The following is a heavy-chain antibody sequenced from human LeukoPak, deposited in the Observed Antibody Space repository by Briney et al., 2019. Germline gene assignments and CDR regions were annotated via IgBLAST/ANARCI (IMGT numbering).Heavy chain of an antibody. CDR3: ARETGGSFEYFDY. Sequence: ASVKVSCKASGYTFTSYDINWVRQATGQGLEWMGWINPNSGGTNYAQKFQGWVTMTRDTSITTAYMGLSSLRSDDTAVYYCARETGGSFEYFDYWGQGTLVTVSS. CDR2: INPNSGGT. CDR1: GYTFTSYD. D-gene: IGHD7-27*01. V-gene: IGHV1-2*04. J-gene: IGHJ4*02.